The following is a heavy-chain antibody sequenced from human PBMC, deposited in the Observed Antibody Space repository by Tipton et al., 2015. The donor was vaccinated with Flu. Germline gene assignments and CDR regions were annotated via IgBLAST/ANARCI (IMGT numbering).Heavy chain of an antibody. D-gene: IGHD3-16*01. V-gene: IGHV3-7*01. CDR1: GFTFSSYW. CDR3: TRRLVED. Sequence: GSLRLSCIGSGFTFSSYWMTWVRQAPGKGLEWVANIKYDESTIFYRDSVKGRFTISRDNAKNSLYLQMNNLRAEDSGVYYCTRRLVEDWGQGTQVTVS. CDR2: IKYDESTI. J-gene: IGHJ4*02.